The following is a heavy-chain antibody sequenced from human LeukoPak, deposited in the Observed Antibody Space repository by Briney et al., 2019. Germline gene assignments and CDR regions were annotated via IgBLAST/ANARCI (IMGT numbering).Heavy chain of an antibody. D-gene: IGHD3-10*01. CDR2: ISGSGGST. J-gene: IGHJ4*02. CDR3: AKDMDTYYYGSGGLRIFDY. CDR1: GFTFSSYA. Sequence: SGGPLRLSCAASGFTFSSYAMSWVRQAPGKGLEWVSAISGSGGSTYYADSVKGRFTISRDNSKNTLYLQMNSLRAEDTAVYYCAKDMDTYYYGSGGLRIFDYWGQGTLVTVSS. V-gene: IGHV3-23*01.